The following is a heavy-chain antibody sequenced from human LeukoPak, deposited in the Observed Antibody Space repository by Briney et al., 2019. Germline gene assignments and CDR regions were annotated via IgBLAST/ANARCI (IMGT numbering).Heavy chain of an antibody. CDR3: ARGRYNWNYDY. Sequence: PSETLSLTYAVYGGSFSDDYWSWIRQPPGKGLEWIGEINHSGHTSYNPSLKSRVTISIDTSKNQFSLKVRSVTAADTAVYYCARGRYNWNYDYWGQGTLVTVSS. CDR1: GGSFSDDY. D-gene: IGHD1-7*01. CDR2: INHSGHT. V-gene: IGHV4-34*01. J-gene: IGHJ4*02.